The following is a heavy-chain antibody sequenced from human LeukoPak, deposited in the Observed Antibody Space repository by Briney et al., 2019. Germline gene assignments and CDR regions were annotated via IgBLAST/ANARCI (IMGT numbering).Heavy chain of an antibody. D-gene: IGHD3-22*01. CDR1: GYTFTSYD. CDR2: MNPNRGNT. V-gene: IGHV1-8*03. CDR3: ATCTDSSGCDAFDI. Sequence: ASVKVSCKASGYTFTSYDINWVRQATGQGLEWMGWMNPNRGNTGYAQKFQGRGTITRNTSISTAYMELSSLRSEDTAVYYCATCTDSSGCDAFDIWGQGTMVTVSS. J-gene: IGHJ3*02.